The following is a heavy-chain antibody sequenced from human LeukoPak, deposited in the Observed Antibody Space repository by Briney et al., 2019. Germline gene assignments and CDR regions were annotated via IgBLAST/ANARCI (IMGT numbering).Heavy chain of an antibody. CDR1: GGTFSSYA. Sequence: ASVKVSCKASGGTFSSYAISWVRQAPGQGLEWIGGIIPIFGTANYAQKFQGRVTITADESTSTAYMELSSLRSEDTAVYYCARVVRWLQSIYAFDIWGQGTMVTVSS. CDR3: ARVVRWLQSIYAFDI. D-gene: IGHD5-24*01. V-gene: IGHV1-69*13. J-gene: IGHJ3*02. CDR2: IIPIFGTA.